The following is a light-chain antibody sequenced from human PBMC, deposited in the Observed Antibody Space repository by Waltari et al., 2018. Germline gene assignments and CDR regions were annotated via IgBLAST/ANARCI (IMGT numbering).Light chain of an antibody. CDR3: QQYKTFPLT. J-gene: IGKJ4*01. V-gene: IGKV1-16*01. CDR2: GAS. CDR1: QGISKF. Sequence: DIQMTQSPSSLAASVGHSVTITSRASQGISKFLAWFRQKPGKAPESLIYGASSLQSGVPSRFSGSGSGTDFTLTISSLQPEEFASYYCQQYKTFPLTFGGGTKVEIK.